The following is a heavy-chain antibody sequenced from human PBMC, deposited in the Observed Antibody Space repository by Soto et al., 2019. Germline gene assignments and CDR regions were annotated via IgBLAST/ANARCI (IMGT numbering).Heavy chain of an antibody. CDR1: GFSFTTYW. D-gene: IGHD3-10*01. V-gene: IGHV5-51*01. J-gene: IGHJ4*02. Sequence: GESLKISCKTSGFSFTTYWIGWVRQMPGEGLEWMGIIYPGDSDTRYSPSFQGQVTISADRSISTAYLQWSSLKASDTAMYYCARSGGSPQGYFDYGGQGALVPVSS. CDR3: ARSGGSPQGYFDY. CDR2: IYPGDSDT.